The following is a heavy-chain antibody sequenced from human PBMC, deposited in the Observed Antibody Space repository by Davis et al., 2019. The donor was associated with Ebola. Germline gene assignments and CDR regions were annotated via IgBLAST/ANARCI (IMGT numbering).Heavy chain of an antibody. J-gene: IGHJ4*02. CDR1: GFTFSSYG. D-gene: IGHD1-26*01. CDR2: ISSSSSYI. V-gene: IGHV3-21*01. CDR3: ARDSGEWELLLSFDY. Sequence: GESLKISCAASGFTFSSYGMHWVRQAPGKGLEWVSSISSSSSYIYYADSVKGRFTISRDNSKNTLYLQMNSLRAEDTAVYYCARDSGEWELLLSFDYWGQGTLVTVSS.